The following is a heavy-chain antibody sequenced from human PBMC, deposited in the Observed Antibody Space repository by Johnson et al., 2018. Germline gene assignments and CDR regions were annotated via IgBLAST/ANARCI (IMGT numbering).Heavy chain of an antibody. V-gene: IGHV3-15*01. CDR3: TSTVTYYYYYGMDV. Sequence: VQLVESGGGLVQPGGSLRLSCAASGFTFSSYWMSWVRQAPGKGLEWVGRIKSKTDGGTTDYAAPVKGRFTISRDDSKNTLYLQMNSLKTEDTAVYYCTSTVTYYYYYGMDVWGQGTTVTVSS. CDR2: IKSKTDGGTT. J-gene: IGHJ6*02. CDR1: GFTFSSYW. D-gene: IGHD4-11*01.